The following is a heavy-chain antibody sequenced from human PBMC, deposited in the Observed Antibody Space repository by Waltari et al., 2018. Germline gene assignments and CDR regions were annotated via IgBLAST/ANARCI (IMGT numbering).Heavy chain of an antibody. D-gene: IGHD3-22*01. Sequence: EVQVVESGGGVVRPGGSLRLSCTASGFTLNNYGLRWVRQGPGKGLEWVCGIHWNGDSASYADSVKGRFTISRDNAENSLHLQMNSLTAEDTALYFCARDYYYDSSGYYGLDPWGQGTLVTVS. V-gene: IGHV3-20*04. CDR1: GFTLNNYG. CDR3: ARDYYYDSSGYYGLDP. CDR2: IHWNGDSA. J-gene: IGHJ5*02.